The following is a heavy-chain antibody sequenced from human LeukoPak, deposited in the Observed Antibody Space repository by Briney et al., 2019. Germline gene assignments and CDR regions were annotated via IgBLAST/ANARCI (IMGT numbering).Heavy chain of an antibody. D-gene: IGHD2-2*01. CDR2: IDPSDSYT. CDR1: GYSFTSYW. V-gene: IGHV5-10-1*01. J-gene: IGHJ5*02. Sequence: GESLKISCKGSGYSFTSYWISWVRQMPGKGLEWMGRIDPSDSYTNYSPSFQGHVTISADKSISTAYLQWSSLKASDTAMYYCAALGYCSSTSCYYNWFDPWGQGTLVTVPS. CDR3: AALGYCSSTSCYYNWFDP.